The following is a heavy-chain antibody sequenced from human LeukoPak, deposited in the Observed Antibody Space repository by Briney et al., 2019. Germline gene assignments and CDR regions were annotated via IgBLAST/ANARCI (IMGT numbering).Heavy chain of an antibody. J-gene: IGHJ4*02. CDR1: GYTFTGYY. D-gene: IGHD2-2*01. CDR2: INPNNGGT. Sequence: APVKVSCKASGYTFTGYYMHCVRQAPGQGLGWMGWINPNNGGTNYAQKFQGRVTMTRDTSISTAYMELSRLTSDDTAVYYCARGRGTTSSNFDYWGQGNLVTVSS. CDR3: ARGRGTTSSNFDY. V-gene: IGHV1-2*02.